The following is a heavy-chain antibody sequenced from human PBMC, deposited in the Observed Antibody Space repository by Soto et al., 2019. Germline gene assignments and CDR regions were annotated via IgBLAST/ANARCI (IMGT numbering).Heavy chain of an antibody. V-gene: IGHV4-39*01. D-gene: IGHD2-8*01. CDR1: GGSISSSSYY. Sequence: QLQLQESGPGLVKPSDTLSLTCTVSGGSISSSSYYWGWIRQPPGKGLEWIGSIYYSGSTYYNPSLKRRVPISVDTSKKQSSLKLSSVTVTDTAVYYCARQIAEKDILLIVYAIWPSGIEYWGQVTLVTVSS. CDR2: IYYSGST. J-gene: IGHJ4*02. CDR3: ARQIAEKDILLIVYAIWPSGIEY.